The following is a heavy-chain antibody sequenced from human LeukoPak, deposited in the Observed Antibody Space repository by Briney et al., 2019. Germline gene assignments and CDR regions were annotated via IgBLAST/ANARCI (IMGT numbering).Heavy chain of an antibody. CDR3: AKRDTSGYYYFDY. CDR2: MNPDGGEK. J-gene: IGHJ4*02. D-gene: IGHD6-19*01. Sequence: GGSLRLSCAASGFTFSSYWMSWVRQAPGKGLEWVANMNPDGGEKYYVNSVMGRFTISRDSAKNSLYLQMNSLRAEDTAVYYCAKRDTSGYYYFDYWGQGTLVTVSS. V-gene: IGHV3-7*01. CDR1: GFTFSSYW.